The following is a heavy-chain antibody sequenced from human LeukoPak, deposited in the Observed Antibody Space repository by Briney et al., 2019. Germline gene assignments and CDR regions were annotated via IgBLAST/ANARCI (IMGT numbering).Heavy chain of an antibody. CDR1: GSSISSYY. CDR2: IYSSGST. CDR3: ARGVVITNLFDY. D-gene: IGHD3-22*01. J-gene: IGHJ4*02. Sequence: SETLSLTCTVSGSSISSYYWSWIRQPAGKGLEWIGRIYSSGSTNYSPSLKSRVTMSVDTSKNQFSLKLSSVTAADTAVYYCARGVVITNLFDYWGQGTLVTVSS. V-gene: IGHV4-4*07.